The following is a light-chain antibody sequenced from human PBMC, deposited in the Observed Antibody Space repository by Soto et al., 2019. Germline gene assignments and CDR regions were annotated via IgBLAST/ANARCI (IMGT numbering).Light chain of an antibody. V-gene: IGKV3-20*01. CDR2: GTS. J-gene: IGKJ1*01. Sequence: EMVLTQSPGTLSLSPGESATLSCRASQSIGSTYLAWYQQRPGQVPRLLISGTSTRATGIPDRFTGSGSGTDFTLTISRLEPEDFAMYYCQQCGGSPTFGQGTKVDI. CDR3: QQCGGSPT. CDR1: QSIGSTY.